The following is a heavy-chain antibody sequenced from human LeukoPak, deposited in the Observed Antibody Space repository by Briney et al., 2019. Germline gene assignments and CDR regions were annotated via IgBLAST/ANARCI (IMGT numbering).Heavy chain of an antibody. Sequence: GGSLRLSCAASGFTFSSYSMNWVRQAPGKGLEWVSSISSSSSYIYNADSVKGRFTISRDNAKNSLYLQMNSLRAEDTAVYYCTRQLGELLSGTLYYYYLDVWGKGTTVTVSS. CDR3: TRQLGELLSGTLYYYYLDV. J-gene: IGHJ6*03. V-gene: IGHV3-21*01. D-gene: IGHD3-10*01. CDR2: ISSSSSYI. CDR1: GFTFSSYS.